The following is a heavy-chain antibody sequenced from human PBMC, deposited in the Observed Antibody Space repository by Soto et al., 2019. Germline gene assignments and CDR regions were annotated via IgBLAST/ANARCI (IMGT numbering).Heavy chain of an antibody. J-gene: IGHJ4*02. D-gene: IGHD3-10*01. CDR3: ARGYYSRSGSYVDS. Sequence: PSETLSLTCSVSGVSVSGGSYIWSCIRQPPGKGLEWIGYIFYTGSTNYNPSLKSRVTISIDTSRNQFSLKLISVTAADTDVYFCARGYYSRSGSYVDSWGQGTLVTVSS. CDR1: GVSVSGGSYI. CDR2: IFYTGST. V-gene: IGHV4-61*01.